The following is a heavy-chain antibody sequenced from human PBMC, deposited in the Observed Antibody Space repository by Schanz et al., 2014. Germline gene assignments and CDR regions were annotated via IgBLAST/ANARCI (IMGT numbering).Heavy chain of an antibody. Sequence: VQLVESGGGLVQPGGSLRLSCAASGFTFSDHYMDWVRQAPGKGLEWVAAMSYDGSIKYYGDSVKGRFTISRDNSKNTLYLQMNSLRAEDTAVYYCAKDLLYGAPMPLNHLDYWGQGTLVTVSS. V-gene: IGHV3-30*18. J-gene: IGHJ4*02. D-gene: IGHD2-2*01. CDR2: MSYDGSIK. CDR1: GFTFSDHY. CDR3: AKDLLYGAPMPLNHLDY.